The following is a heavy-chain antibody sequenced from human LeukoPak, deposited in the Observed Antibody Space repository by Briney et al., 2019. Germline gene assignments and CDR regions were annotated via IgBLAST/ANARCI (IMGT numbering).Heavy chain of an antibody. CDR3: ARDVLLWFGDSKGIDY. J-gene: IGHJ4*02. CDR1: GGSFSGYY. Sequence: PSETLSLTCAVYGGSFSGYYWSWIRQPPGKGLEWIGEINHSGSTNYNPSLKSRVTISVDTSKNQFSLKLSSVTAADTAVYYCARDVLLWFGDSKGIDYWGQGTLVTVSS. V-gene: IGHV4-34*01. CDR2: INHSGST. D-gene: IGHD3-10*01.